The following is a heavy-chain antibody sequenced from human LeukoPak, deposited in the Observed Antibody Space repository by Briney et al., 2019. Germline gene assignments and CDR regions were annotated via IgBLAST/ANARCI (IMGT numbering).Heavy chain of an antibody. CDR1: GFTFSRYG. V-gene: IGHV3-30*18. D-gene: IGHD6-19*01. J-gene: IGHJ4*02. Sequence: GGSPRLSCAASGFTFSRYGMHWVRQAPGKGLEWVAVISYDGSNKYYADSVKGRFTISRDNSKNTLYLQMNSLRAEDTAVYYCAKSGGGYSSGWFYWGQGTLVTVSS. CDR3: AKSGGGYSSGWFY. CDR2: ISYDGSNK.